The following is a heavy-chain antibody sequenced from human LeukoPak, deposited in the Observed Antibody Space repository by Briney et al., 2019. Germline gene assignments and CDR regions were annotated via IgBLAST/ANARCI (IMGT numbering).Heavy chain of an antibody. CDR2: IRSKAYGGTT. J-gene: IGHJ4*02. CDR3: TRANEYSGYDPAQGY. V-gene: IGHV3-49*04. CDR1: GFTFGEYA. D-gene: IGHD5-12*01. Sequence: GRCLTLSCTASGFTFGEYAMSWVRQPPGRGREWVGFIRSKAYGGTTEYAASVKGRFTISRDDSKSIAYLQMNSLKTEDTAVYCCTRANEYSGYDPAQGYWGQGTLVTVSS.